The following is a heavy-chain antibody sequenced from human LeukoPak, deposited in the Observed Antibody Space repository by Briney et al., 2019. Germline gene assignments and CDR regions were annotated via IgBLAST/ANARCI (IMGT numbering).Heavy chain of an antibody. V-gene: IGHV4-61*01. Sequence: SETLSLTCTVSGGSVSSGSYYWTWIRQPPGKGLEWIGYISYSGSTNYNPSLKSRVTISVDTSKNQFSLNLSSVTAADTAVYYCARRGSGGRSFDIWGQGTMVTVSS. CDR2: ISYSGST. CDR3: ARRGSGGRSFDI. J-gene: IGHJ3*02. CDR1: GGSVSSGSYY. D-gene: IGHD2-15*01.